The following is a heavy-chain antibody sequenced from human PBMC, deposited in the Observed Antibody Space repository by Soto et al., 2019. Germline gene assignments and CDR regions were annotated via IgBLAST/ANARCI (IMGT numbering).Heavy chain of an antibody. CDR1: GFTFSVYG. CDR3: AKDGSHLAVAGTSPTSYFYGLAV. J-gene: IGHJ6*02. D-gene: IGHD6-19*01. V-gene: IGHV3-30*18. CDR2: VSYDGSIK. Sequence: QVQLVESGGGVVQPGRSLRLSCAASGFTFSVYGMHWVRQALGKGLEWVALVSYDGSIKYYADSVKGRFTISRDNSKNTLYLQMNSLRVEDTAVYYCAKDGSHLAVAGTSPTSYFYGLAVWGQGTTVTVSS.